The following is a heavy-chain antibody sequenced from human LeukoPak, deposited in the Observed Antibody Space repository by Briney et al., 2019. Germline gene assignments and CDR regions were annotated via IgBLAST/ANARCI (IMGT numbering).Heavy chain of an antibody. Sequence: GASVKVSCKASGGTFSSYAISWVRQAPGQGLEWMGRIIPILGIPNYAQKFQGRVTITTDESTSTAYMELSSLRSEDTAVYYCASTIRYCSSTSCYGSEDAFDIWGQGTMVTVSS. CDR3: ASTIRYCSSTSCYGSEDAFDI. CDR2: IIPILGIP. D-gene: IGHD2-2*01. J-gene: IGHJ3*02. CDR1: GGTFSSYA. V-gene: IGHV1-69*04.